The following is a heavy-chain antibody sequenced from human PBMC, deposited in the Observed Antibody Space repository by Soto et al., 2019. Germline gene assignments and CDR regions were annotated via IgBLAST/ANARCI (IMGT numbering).Heavy chain of an antibody. CDR1: GFTFSSYA. CDR3: AGRYCLGPDYFDY. J-gene: IGHJ4*02. V-gene: IGHV3-30-3*01. D-gene: IGHD5-18*01. Sequence: QVQLVESGGGVVQPGRSLRLSCAASGFTFSSYAMHWVRQAPGKGLEWVAVISYDGSNKYYADSVKGRFTISRDNSKNTLYLQMNSLRAEDTAVYYCAGRYCLGPDYFDYWGQGTLVTVSS. CDR2: ISYDGSNK.